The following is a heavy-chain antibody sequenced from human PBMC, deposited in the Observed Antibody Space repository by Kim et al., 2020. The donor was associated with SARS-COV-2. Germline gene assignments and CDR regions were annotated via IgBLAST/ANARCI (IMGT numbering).Heavy chain of an antibody. CDR2: GNT. J-gene: IGHJ6*02. V-gene: IGHV1-8*01. CDR3: ARGSHGMDV. Sequence: GNTGYAQKFQGRVTMTRNTSISTAYMELSSLRSEDTAVYYCARGSHGMDVWGQGTTVTVSS.